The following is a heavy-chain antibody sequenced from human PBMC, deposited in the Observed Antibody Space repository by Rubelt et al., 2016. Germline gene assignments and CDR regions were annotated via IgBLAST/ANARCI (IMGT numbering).Heavy chain of an antibody. Sequence: AMSWFRQAPGKGLEWVGFIRSKAYGGTTEYAASVKGRFTISRDDSKSIAYLQMNSLKTEDTAVYYCARGQNYDPALWAFDIWGQGTMVTVSS. J-gene: IGHJ3*02. CDR2: IRSKAYGGTT. V-gene: IGHV3-49*03. D-gene: IGHD3-3*01. CDR1: A. CDR3: ARGQNYDPALWAFDI.